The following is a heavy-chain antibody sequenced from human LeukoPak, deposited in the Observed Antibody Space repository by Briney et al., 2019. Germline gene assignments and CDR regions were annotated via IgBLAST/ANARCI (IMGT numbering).Heavy chain of an antibody. V-gene: IGHV1-69*05. J-gene: IGHJ5*02. Sequence: ASVKVSCKASGGTFISYAISWVRQAPGQGLEWMGRIIPIFGTANYAQKFQGRVTITTDESTSTAYMELSSLRSEDTAVYYCASTPHQHYWFDPWGQGTLVTVSS. CDR1: GGTFISYA. CDR3: ASTPHQHYWFDP. CDR2: IIPIFGTA.